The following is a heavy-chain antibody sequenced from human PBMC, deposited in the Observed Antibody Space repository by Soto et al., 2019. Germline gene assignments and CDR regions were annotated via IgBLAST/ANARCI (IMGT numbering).Heavy chain of an antibody. D-gene: IGHD2-15*01. J-gene: IGHJ3*02. CDR2: IYYSGRT. CDR1: GGSISSYY. CDR3: ARVYCSGGSCYSLAFDI. V-gene: IGHV4-59*01. Sequence: SETLSLTCTVSGGSISSYYWSWIRQPPGKGLERIGYIYYSGRTNYNPSLKSRVTISVDTSKNQFSLKLSSVTAADTAVYYCARVYCSGGSCYSLAFDIWGQGTMVTVSS.